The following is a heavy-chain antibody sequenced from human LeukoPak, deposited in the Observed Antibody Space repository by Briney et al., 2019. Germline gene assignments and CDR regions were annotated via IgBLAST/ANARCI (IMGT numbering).Heavy chain of an antibody. Sequence: SETLSLTCTVSGGSISSSSYYWGWIRQPPGKGLEWIGFIYYSGSTYYNPSLMSRVTISLDTSKNQFSLNLRFVTAADTAVYYCARGDDSSPDAFDIWGQGTMVTVSS. CDR3: ARGDDSSPDAFDI. V-gene: IGHV4-39*07. J-gene: IGHJ3*02. D-gene: IGHD1-1*01. CDR1: GGSISSSSYY. CDR2: IYYSGST.